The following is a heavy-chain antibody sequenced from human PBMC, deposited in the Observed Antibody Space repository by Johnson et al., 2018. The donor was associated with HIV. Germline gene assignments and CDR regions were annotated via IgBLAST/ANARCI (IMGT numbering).Heavy chain of an antibody. V-gene: IGHV3-30*04. Sequence: QVQLVESGGGVVQPGRSLRLSCEASGFTFSSYAVHWVRQAPGKGLEWVALISYGGKNKYYADSVKGRFTISRDNSKNTLYLEMNSLRPEDTAVYYCAREPGLVAAFDIWGQGTMVTVS. D-gene: IGHD6-19*01. CDR2: ISYGGKNK. CDR3: AREPGLVAAFDI. J-gene: IGHJ3*02. CDR1: GFTFSSYA.